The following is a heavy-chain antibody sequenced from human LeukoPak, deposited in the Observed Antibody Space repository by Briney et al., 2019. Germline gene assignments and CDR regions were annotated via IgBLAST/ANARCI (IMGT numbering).Heavy chain of an antibody. CDR3: ARISVPPYDAFDI. D-gene: IGHD3-10*01. CDR2: ISSSGSTI. J-gene: IGHJ3*02. CDR1: GFTFSDYY. Sequence: GGSLRLSCAASGFTFSDYYMSWIRQAPGKGLEWVSYISSSGSTIYYADSVKGRFTISRDNAKNSLYLQMNSLRAEDTAVYYCARISVPPYDAFDIWGQGTMVTVSS. V-gene: IGHV3-11*04.